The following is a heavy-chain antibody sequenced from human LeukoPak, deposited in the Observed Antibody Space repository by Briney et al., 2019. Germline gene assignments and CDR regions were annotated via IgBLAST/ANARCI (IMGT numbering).Heavy chain of an antibody. CDR2: INPNSGGT. V-gene: IGHV1-2*02. CDR3: ARDRSYYGSGSYYTPFDY. Sequence: ASVKVSCKASGYTFTGYYMHWVRQAPGQGLEWMGWINPNSGGTNYAQKFQGRVTMTRDTSISTAYMELSRLRSDDTAVYYCARDRSYYGSGSYYTPFDYWGQGTLVTVSS. J-gene: IGHJ4*02. D-gene: IGHD3-10*01. CDR1: GYTFTGYY.